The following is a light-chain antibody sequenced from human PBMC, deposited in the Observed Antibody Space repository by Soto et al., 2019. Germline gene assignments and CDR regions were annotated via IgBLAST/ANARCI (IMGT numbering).Light chain of an antibody. V-gene: IGKV1-5*03. J-gene: IGKJ1*01. Sequence: DIQMTQSPSTLSASVGDRVTISCRASQSISRSLAWYQHKPGKAPNLLIYEASSLQSGVPSRFSGSEAGNEFTLTISSLQPDDVATYFCLQSDVYPWTFGQGTRVEIK. CDR2: EAS. CDR3: LQSDVYPWT. CDR1: QSISRS.